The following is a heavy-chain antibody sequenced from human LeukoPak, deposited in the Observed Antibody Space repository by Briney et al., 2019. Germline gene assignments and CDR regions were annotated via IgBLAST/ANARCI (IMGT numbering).Heavy chain of an antibody. V-gene: IGHV1-46*01. Sequence: GASVKVSCKASGYTFTGYYMHWVRQAPGQGLEWMGIINPNSHSTIYAQNFQGRVTMTRDMSTSTVYLELSSLRSEDTAVYYCARAAGVTAAAGYLLDYWGQGTLVTVSS. D-gene: IGHD6-13*01. CDR1: GYTFTGYY. CDR3: ARAAGVTAAAGYLLDY. CDR2: INPNSHST. J-gene: IGHJ4*02.